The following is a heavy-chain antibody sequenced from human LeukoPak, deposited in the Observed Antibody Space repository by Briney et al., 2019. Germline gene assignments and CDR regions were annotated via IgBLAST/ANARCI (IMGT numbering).Heavy chain of an antibody. D-gene: IGHD1/OR15-1a*01. CDR3: ARNNDMDV. J-gene: IGHJ6*02. CDR2: MNKDGSEK. CDR1: GFILSNHW. V-gene: IGHV3-7*03. Sequence: GGSLRLSCAASGFILSNHWMTWVRQAPGKGPEWVANMNKDGSEKYYVDSVKGRFTISRNTAKNSLYLQMNNLRAEDTALYYCARNNDMDVWGQGTTVIVSS.